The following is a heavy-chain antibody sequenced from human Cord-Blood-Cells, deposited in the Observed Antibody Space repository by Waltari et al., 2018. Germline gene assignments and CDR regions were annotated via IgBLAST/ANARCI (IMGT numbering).Heavy chain of an antibody. CDR3: ARFRWFGELLTELYYFDY. Sequence: QVQLQQWGAGLLKPSETLSLTCAVYGGSFSGHYLRWIRQTPGKGLEWIGEINHSGNTNYNPSLKSRVTISVDTSKNQCSLKLSSVTAADTAVYYCARFRWFGELLTELYYFDYWGQGTLVTVSS. CDR1: GGSFSGHY. CDR2: INHSGNT. J-gene: IGHJ4*02. V-gene: IGHV4-34*01. D-gene: IGHD3-10*01.